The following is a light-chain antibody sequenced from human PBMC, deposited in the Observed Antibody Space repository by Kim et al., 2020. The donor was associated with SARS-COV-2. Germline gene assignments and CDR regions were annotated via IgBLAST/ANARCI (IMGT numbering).Light chain of an antibody. Sequence: QSALTQPASVSGSPGQSITISCTGTNSDIGGYNYVSWYQQHPGKGPQLMIYAVTERPSGVSSRFSGSKSGNTASLTISGLQAEDEADYYCISFTNDATWVFGGGTQLTVL. CDR3: ISFTNDATWV. J-gene: IGLJ3*02. CDR1: NSDIGGYNY. CDR2: AVT. V-gene: IGLV2-14*03.